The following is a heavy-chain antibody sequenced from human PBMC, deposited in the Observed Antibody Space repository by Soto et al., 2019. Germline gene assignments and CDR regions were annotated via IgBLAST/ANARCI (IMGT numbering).Heavy chain of an antibody. Sequence: QVQLVQSGAGVKKPGASVKVSCKASGYTFTSYDINWVRQATGQGLEWMGWMNPNSGNTGYAQKFQGRVTMTRNTSISTAYMELSSLRSEDTAVYYCASPVTSSDYYGMDVWGQGTTVTVSS. CDR2: MNPNSGNT. CDR3: ASPVTSSDYYGMDV. D-gene: IGHD2-2*01. V-gene: IGHV1-8*01. J-gene: IGHJ6*02. CDR1: GYTFTSYD.